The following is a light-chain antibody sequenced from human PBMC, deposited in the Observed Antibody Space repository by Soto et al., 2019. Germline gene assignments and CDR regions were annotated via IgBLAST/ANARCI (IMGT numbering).Light chain of an antibody. J-gene: IGKJ1*01. V-gene: IGKV3D-20*02. CDR3: QQYRT. CDR2: EAS. CDR1: QSVSSSS. Sequence: EIVLAQSPAPLSLSPGERATLSCRASQSVSSSSLAWYQQNPGQAPRLLIYEASSRATGIPDRFSGSGSGTDFTLTISRLEPEDFAVYYCQQYRTFGQGTKVDIK.